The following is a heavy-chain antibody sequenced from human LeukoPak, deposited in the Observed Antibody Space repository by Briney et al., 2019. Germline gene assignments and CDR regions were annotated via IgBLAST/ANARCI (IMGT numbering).Heavy chain of an antibody. J-gene: IGHJ5*02. V-gene: IGHV4-4*07. D-gene: IGHD6-13*01. CDR2: IYTSGST. CDR1: GGSISSYY. Sequence: SETLSLTCTVSGGSISSYYWSWLRQPAGKGLEWIGRIYTSGSTNYNPSLKSRVTISVDKSKNQFSLKLSSVTAADTAVYYCARDKSSSWYVRWFDPWGQGTLVTVSS. CDR3: ARDKSSSWYVRWFDP.